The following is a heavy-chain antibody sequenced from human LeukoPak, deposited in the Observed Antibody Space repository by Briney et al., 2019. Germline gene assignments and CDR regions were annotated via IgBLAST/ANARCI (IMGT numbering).Heavy chain of an antibody. Sequence: GESLKISCKGSGYRFTDYWIGWVRQMPGKGLEWMGIIYPGDSDTRYSPSFQGQVTISADKSISTAYLQWSSLKASDTAMYYCARLEGTIVRHNWFDPWGQGTLVTVSS. CDR2: IYPGDSDT. CDR1: GYRFTDYW. CDR3: ARLEGTIVRHNWFDP. J-gene: IGHJ5*02. V-gene: IGHV5-51*01. D-gene: IGHD3-10*02.